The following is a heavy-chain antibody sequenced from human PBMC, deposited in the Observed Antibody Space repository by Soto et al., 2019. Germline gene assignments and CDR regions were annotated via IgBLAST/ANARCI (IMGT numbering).Heavy chain of an antibody. CDR3: DRDPRRRSTSYAFDI. CDR1: GFTVSSNY. CDR2: IYSGGST. D-gene: IGHD2-15*01. Sequence: EVQLVESGGGLDQPGGSLRLSCAASGFTVSSNYMSWVRQAPGKGLEWVSGIYSGGSTYYADSVKSRFTISRDNSMNTLYIQMSGLRAEDKYVYYWDRDPRRRSTSYAFDIWGQGTMVTVSS. V-gene: IGHV3-66*01. J-gene: IGHJ3*02.